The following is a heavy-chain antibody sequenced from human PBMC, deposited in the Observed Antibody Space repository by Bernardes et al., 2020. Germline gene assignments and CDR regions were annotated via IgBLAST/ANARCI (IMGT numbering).Heavy chain of an antibody. J-gene: IGHJ4*02. Sequence: ASVKVSCKASGYTFTSYGISWVRQAPGQGLEWMGWISAYNGNTNYAQKLQGRVTMTTDTSTSTAYMELRSLRSDDTAVYYCARGSGFDYDILTGYYGDYFDYWGQGTLVTVSS. CDR3: ARGSGFDYDILTGYYGDYFDY. D-gene: IGHD3-9*01. V-gene: IGHV1-18*01. CDR2: ISAYNGNT. CDR1: GYTFTSYG.